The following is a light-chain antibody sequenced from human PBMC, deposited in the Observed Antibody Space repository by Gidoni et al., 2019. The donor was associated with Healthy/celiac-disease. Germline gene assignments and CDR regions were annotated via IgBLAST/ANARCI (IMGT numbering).Light chain of an antibody. CDR3: QSYDSSLSGV. CDR1: SSNIGAGYD. J-gene: IGLJ2*01. Sequence: QSVLTQPPSVSVAPGQRVTISCTGSSSNIGAGYDVHGYQQLPGTAPKLLIYGNSNRPSGVPDRFSGSKSGTSASLAITGLQAEDEADYYCQSYDSSLSGVFGGGTKLTVL. V-gene: IGLV1-40*01. CDR2: GNS.